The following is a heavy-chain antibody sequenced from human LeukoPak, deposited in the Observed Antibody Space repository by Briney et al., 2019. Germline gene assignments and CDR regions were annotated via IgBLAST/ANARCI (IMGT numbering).Heavy chain of an antibody. V-gene: IGHV1-2*02. D-gene: IGHD3-9*01. CDR2: INPNSGDT. CDR1: GYTFTGYY. CDR3: ARSPHILTGENFDY. Sequence: GASVKVSCKTSGYTFTGYYIHWVRQAPGQGLEWMGWINPNSGDTNYAQKFQGRVSMTGDTSISTAYMELSRLRSADTAVYYCARSPHILTGENFDYWGQGTLLTVSS. J-gene: IGHJ4*02.